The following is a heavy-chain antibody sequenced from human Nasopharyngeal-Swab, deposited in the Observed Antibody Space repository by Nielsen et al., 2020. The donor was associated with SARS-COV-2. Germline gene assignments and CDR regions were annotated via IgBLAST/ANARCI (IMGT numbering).Heavy chain of an antibody. Sequence: ASVKVSCKTSGYTFTDYYIHWMRQVPGQGLEWVGCINPDSGDTKYAQKFQGRVTVNSDRSRSTAYIALSRLRSDDTAVYYCARDYYDNYDSDYWGQGTLVTVSS. V-gene: IGHV1-2*02. CDR3: ARDYYDNYDSDY. J-gene: IGHJ4*02. D-gene: IGHD3-22*01. CDR2: INPDSGDT. CDR1: GYTFTDYY.